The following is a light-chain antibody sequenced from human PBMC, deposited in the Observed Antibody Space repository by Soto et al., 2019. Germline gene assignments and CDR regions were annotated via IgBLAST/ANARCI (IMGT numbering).Light chain of an antibody. CDR2: SNY. J-gene: IGLJ7*01. V-gene: IGLV1-44*01. CDR3: VTWDDSLSGVV. CDR1: SSNIGRNA. Sequence: QSILTQPPSASATPGQRVTISCSGSSSNIGRNAVSWYQQLPGTAPKLFIYSNYHRPSGVPDRFYGSKSGTSASLTISVLQPEDEADYYCVTWDDSLSGVVFGGGTQLTVL.